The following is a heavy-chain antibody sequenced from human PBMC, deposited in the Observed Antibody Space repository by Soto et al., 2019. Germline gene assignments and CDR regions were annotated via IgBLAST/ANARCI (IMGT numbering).Heavy chain of an antibody. CDR2: VNHRGST. D-gene: IGHD2-2*01. J-gene: IGHJ5*02. V-gene: IGHV4-34*01. CDR3: APSDVEPAAT. CDR1: GESFSGYY. Sequence: SETLSLTCVVYGESFSGYYWNWIRQTPGKGLEWIGDVNHRGSTTYNPSLKSRVTISADTSKNLLSLNLSSVTAADTAVYYCAPSDVEPAATWGQGTLVTVSS.